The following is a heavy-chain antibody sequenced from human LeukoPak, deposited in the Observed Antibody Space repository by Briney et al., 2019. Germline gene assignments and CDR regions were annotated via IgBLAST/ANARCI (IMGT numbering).Heavy chain of an antibody. CDR3: ARDPYDVWSGSNTFDI. V-gene: IGHV3-48*01. CDR2: ISSSSSTI. J-gene: IGHJ3*02. CDR1: GFTFSSYN. Sequence: GGSLRLSCAVSGFTFSSYNMNWVRQAPGKGLEWVSYISSSSSTIYYADSVKGRFTISRDNAKNSLYLQMNSLRAEDTAVYYCARDPYDVWSGSNTFDIWGQGTMVTVSS. D-gene: IGHD3-3*01.